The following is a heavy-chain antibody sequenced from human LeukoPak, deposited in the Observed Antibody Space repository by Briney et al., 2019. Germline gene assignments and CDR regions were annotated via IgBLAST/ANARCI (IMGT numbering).Heavy chain of an antibody. Sequence: GESLKISCKGSGYSFTSYWIGWVRQLHGKGLEWMGIIYPGDSDTRYSPSFQGQVTISADKSISTAYLQWSSLKASDTAMYYCARPARVFWGSYRPNPYYFDYWGQGTLVTVSS. CDR1: GYSFTSYW. CDR2: IYPGDSDT. V-gene: IGHV5-51*01. D-gene: IGHD3-16*02. CDR3: ARPARVFWGSYRPNPYYFDY. J-gene: IGHJ4*02.